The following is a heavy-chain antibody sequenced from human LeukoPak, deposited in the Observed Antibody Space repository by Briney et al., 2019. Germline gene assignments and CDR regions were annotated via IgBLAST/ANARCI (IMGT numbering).Heavy chain of an antibody. CDR3: TTQIACGN. D-gene: IGHD4-17*01. J-gene: IGHJ4*02. Sequence: QPGRSLRLSCAASRFTFSNSGMNWLRQAPGKGLEWVAVISSDGSVQYYADSVKGRFTISRDKSKNTLYLQMNSLRAEDTAVYYCTTQIACGNWGQGTLVTVS. CDR2: ISSDGSVQ. CDR1: RFTFSNSG. V-gene: IGHV3-30*03.